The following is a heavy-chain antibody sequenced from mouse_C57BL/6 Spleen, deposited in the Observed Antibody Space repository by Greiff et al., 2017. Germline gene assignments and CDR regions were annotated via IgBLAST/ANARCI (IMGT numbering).Heavy chain of an antibody. CDR3: SRGSYGSYGGAMDY. D-gene: IGHD2-1*01. J-gene: IGHJ4*01. CDR1: GYTFTSYW. V-gene: IGHV1-7*01. Sequence: QVQLQQSGAELAKPGASVKLSCKASGYTFTSYWMHWVKQRPGQGLEWIGYINPSSGYTKYNQKFKDKATLTADKSSSTAYMHLSSLTYEDSAVYYCSRGSYGSYGGAMDYWGQGTSVTVSS. CDR2: INPSSGYT.